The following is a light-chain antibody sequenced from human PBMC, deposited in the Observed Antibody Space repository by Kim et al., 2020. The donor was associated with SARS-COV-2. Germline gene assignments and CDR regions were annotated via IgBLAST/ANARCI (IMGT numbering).Light chain of an antibody. J-gene: IGKJ4*01. Sequence: EIVLTQSPDTLSLSPGERATLSCRASQSVSSSYLAWYQQKPGQAPRLLIYAASSRATGIPDRFSGSGSGTDFTLTISGLEPEDFTVYYCHHYGSSPLTFGGGTKVDIK. CDR1: QSVSSSY. V-gene: IGKV3-20*01. CDR2: AAS. CDR3: HHYGSSPLT.